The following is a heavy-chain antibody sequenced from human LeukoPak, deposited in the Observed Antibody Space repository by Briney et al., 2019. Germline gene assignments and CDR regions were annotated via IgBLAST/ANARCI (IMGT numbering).Heavy chain of an antibody. CDR1: GFTFRNYW. V-gene: IGHV3-33*08. CDR3: TRYNNDHFDY. D-gene: IGHD1-14*01. CDR2: IAYDGSRA. J-gene: IGHJ4*02. Sequence: GGSLRLSCAASGFTFRNYWMGWVRQAPGKGLEWVAVIAYDGSRAFYADSVKGRFTISRDNSKNTMSVQMDDLRAEDTAVYYCTRYNNDHFDYWGQGTLVTVSS.